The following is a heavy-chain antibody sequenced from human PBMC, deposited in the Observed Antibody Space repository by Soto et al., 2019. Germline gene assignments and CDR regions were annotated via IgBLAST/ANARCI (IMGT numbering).Heavy chain of an antibody. V-gene: IGHV3-11*01. J-gene: IGHJ4*02. Sequence: QVQLVESGGGLVKPGGSLRLSCAASGFAFSDPYMSWIRQAPGKGLEWISYISSSGSTIYYADSVKGRFTISRDNAKKSLYLQMNSLTADDTAVYYWARGGASVTTPFDYWGQGTQVTASS. D-gene: IGHD4-17*01. CDR3: ARGGASVTTPFDY. CDR2: ISSSGSTI. CDR1: GFAFSDPY.